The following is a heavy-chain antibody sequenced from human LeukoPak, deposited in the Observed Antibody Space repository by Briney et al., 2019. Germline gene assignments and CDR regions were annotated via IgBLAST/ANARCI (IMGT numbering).Heavy chain of an antibody. D-gene: IGHD3-10*01. Sequence: GGSLRLSCAASGFTFSTYAVNWVRQAPGKGLEWVSTISGSGDSTYYADSVKGRFTISRDNSKNTLYLQMNSLRAEDTAVYYCARDNFYYGSGSNYYYYGMDVWGQGTTVTVSS. CDR1: GFTFSTYA. V-gene: IGHV3-23*01. CDR2: ISGSGDST. CDR3: ARDNFYYGSGSNYYYYGMDV. J-gene: IGHJ6*02.